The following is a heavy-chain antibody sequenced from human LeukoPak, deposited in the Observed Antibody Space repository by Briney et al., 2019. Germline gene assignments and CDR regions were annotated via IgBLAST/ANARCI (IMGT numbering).Heavy chain of an antibody. J-gene: IGHJ4*02. CDR2: IYFGGTT. CDR1: GGSIRSSYYY. V-gene: IGHV4-61*05. Sequence: KTSETLSLTCTVSGGSIRSSYYYWGWIRQPPGKGLEWIGYIYFGGTTSYNPSLKSRVTISVDTSKNQSSLKLNSVTAADTAVYYCARAGSGNYRTLDYWGQGTLVTVSS. D-gene: IGHD1-26*01. CDR3: ARAGSGNYRTLDY.